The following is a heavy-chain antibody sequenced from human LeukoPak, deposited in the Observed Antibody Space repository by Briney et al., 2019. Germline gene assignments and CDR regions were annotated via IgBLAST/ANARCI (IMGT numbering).Heavy chain of an antibody. V-gene: IGHV4-4*07. J-gene: IGHJ6*03. CDR1: GGSIISNY. CDR2: IYGSGIT. CDR3: ARLKFYDSTGYSPGYYMDV. Sequence: SETLSLTCTVSGGSIISNYWSWLRQSAGTGLEWIGRIYGSGITDYNPTLKSRVTMSLDTSRKQFSLRLTSVTAADTAVYYCARLKFYDSTGYSPGYYMDVWGKGTTVSVFS. D-gene: IGHD3-22*01.